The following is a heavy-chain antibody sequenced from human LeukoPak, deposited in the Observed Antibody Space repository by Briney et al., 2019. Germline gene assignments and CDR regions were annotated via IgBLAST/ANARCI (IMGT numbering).Heavy chain of an antibody. CDR3: AGHRVKVAYYGSGSYFWFDP. V-gene: IGHV4-39*01. D-gene: IGHD3-10*01. CDR2: ISYSGST. J-gene: IGHJ5*02. CDR1: GGSISSNSYY. Sequence: SETLSLTCTVSGGSISSNSYYWGWIRQPPGKGLEWIGSISYSGSTYYNPSLKTRVTISADTSKNQFSLKLSSVTAADTAVYYCAGHRVKVAYYGSGSYFWFDPWGQGTLVTVSS.